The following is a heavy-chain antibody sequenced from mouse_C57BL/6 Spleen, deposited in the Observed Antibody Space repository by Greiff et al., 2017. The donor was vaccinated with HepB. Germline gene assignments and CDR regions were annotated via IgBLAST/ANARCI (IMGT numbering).Heavy chain of an antibody. CDR2: INPSNGGT. CDR3: ARDGSSYAWFAY. V-gene: IGHV1-53*01. J-gene: IGHJ3*01. D-gene: IGHD1-1*01. Sequence: QVQLQQPGTELVKPGASVKLSCKASGYTFTSYWMHWVKQRPGQGLEWIGNINPSNGGTNYNEKFKSKATLTVDKSSSTAYMQLSSLTSADSAVYYCARDGSSYAWFAYWGQGTLVTVSA. CDR1: GYTFTSYW.